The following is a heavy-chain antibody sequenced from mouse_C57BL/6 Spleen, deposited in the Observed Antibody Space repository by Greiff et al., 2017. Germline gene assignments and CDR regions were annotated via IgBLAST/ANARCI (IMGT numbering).Heavy chain of an antibody. CDR3: VRHEKLGQGFFDV. CDR1: GFSFNTYA. CDR2: IRSKSNNYAT. V-gene: IGHV10-1*01. Sequence: EADGGLVQPKGSLKLSCAASGFSFNTYAMNWVRQAPGKGLEWVARIRSKSNNYATYYADSVKDRFTISRDDSESMLYLQMNNLKTADTAMYYCVRHEKLGQGFFDVWGTGTTVTVSS. D-gene: IGHD4-1*01. J-gene: IGHJ1*03.